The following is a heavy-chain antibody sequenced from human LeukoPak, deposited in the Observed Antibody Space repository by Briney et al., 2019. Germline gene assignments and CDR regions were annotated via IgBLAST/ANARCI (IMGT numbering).Heavy chain of an antibody. CDR1: GFPFSSYS. D-gene: IGHD2-2*01. Sequence: PGGSLRLSCAASGFPFSSYSMNWVRPAPGKGLEWVSSISSSSSYIYYADSVKGRFTISRDNAKNSLYLQMNSLRAEDTAVYYCARSRGCSSTSCYVNWFDPWGQGTLVTVSS. J-gene: IGHJ5*02. V-gene: IGHV3-21*01. CDR2: ISSSSSYI. CDR3: ARSRGCSSTSCYVNWFDP.